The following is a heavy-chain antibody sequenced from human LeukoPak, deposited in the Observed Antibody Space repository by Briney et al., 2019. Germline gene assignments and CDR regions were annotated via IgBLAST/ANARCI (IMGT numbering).Heavy chain of an antibody. CDR3: ARCQWLVRVYYFDY. D-gene: IGHD6-19*01. V-gene: IGHV4-39*07. Sequence: SETLSLICTVSGDSISSYNYFWGWIRQPPGKGLEWVGSIYYRGNTYYNPSLKSRVTISVDKSKNQFSLKLSSVTAADTAVYYCARCQWLVRVYYFDYWGQGTLVTVSS. CDR2: IYYRGNT. J-gene: IGHJ4*02. CDR1: GDSISSYNYF.